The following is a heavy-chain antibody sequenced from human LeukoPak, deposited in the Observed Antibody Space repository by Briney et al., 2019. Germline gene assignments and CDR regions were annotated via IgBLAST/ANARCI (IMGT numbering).Heavy chain of an antibody. CDR3: AREGADYYFGMDV. J-gene: IGHJ6*02. CDR1: GYTFTGYY. CDR2: ISAYNGKT. Sequence: ASVKVSCKASGYTFTGYYMHWVRQAPGQGLEWMGWISAYNGKTNFAQKLQGRITMTTDTSTSTAYMELRSLRSDDTAVYYCAREGADYYFGMDVWGQGTTVTVSS. V-gene: IGHV1-18*04.